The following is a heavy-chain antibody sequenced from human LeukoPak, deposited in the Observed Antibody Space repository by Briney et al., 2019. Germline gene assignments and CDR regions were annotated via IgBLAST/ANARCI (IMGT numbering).Heavy chain of an antibody. Sequence: PGGSLRLSCAASGFTFSNYGMHWVRQAPGKGLEWVAVISYDGSNKYYADSVKGRFTISRDNSKNTLYLQMNSLRAEDTAVYYCARDLGYSSGPNYWGQGTRVTVSS. CDR2: ISYDGSNK. V-gene: IGHV3-30*03. CDR3: ARDLGYSSGPNY. J-gene: IGHJ4*02. CDR1: GFTFSNYG. D-gene: IGHD6-19*01.